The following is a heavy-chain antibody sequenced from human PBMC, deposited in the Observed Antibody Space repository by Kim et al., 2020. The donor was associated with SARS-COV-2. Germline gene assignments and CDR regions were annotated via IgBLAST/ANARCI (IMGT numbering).Heavy chain of an antibody. Sequence: SETLSLTCTVSGGSVSSGSYYWSWIRQPPGKGLEWIGYIYYSGSTNYNPSLKSRVTISVDTSKNQFSLKLSSVTAADTAVYYCARGQDILTGYYQTPFDYWGQGTLVTVSS. D-gene: IGHD3-9*01. V-gene: IGHV4-61*01. CDR2: IYYSGST. CDR1: GGSVSSGSYY. CDR3: ARGQDILTGYYQTPFDY. J-gene: IGHJ4*02.